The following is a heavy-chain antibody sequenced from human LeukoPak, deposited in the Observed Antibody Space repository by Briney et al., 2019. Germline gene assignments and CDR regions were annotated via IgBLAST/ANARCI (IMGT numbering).Heavy chain of an antibody. CDR2: INHSGST. CDR3: GRHANGDSSAAFDL. Sequence: SETLSLTCAVYGGSFSGYYWSWIRQPPGKGLEWIGEINHSGSTNYNPSLKSRATISVDTSKNQFSLNLKSVTAADTAVYYCGRHANGDSSAAFDLWGQGTMVFVSS. J-gene: IGHJ3*01. D-gene: IGHD2-8*01. V-gene: IGHV4-34*01. CDR1: GGSFSGYY.